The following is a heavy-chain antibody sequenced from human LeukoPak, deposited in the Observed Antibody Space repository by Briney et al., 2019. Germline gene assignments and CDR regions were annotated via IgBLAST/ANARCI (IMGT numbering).Heavy chain of an antibody. D-gene: IGHD3-22*01. CDR2: IYHSGST. J-gene: IGHJ4*02. Sequence: SETLSLTCTVSGYSISSGYYWGWIRQPPGKGLEWIGSIYHSGSTYYNPSLKSRVTISVDTSKNQFSLKLSSVTAADTAVYYCAREGGARSRDSSGYYLEEFDYWAREPWSPSPQ. CDR3: AREGGARSRDSSGYYLEEFDY. CDR1: GYSISSGYY. V-gene: IGHV4-38-2*02.